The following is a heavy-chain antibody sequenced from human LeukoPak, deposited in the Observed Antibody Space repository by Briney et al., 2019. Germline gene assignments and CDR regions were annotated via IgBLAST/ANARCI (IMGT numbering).Heavy chain of an antibody. Sequence: SETLSLTCTVSGGSISSSSYYWGWIRQPPGKGLEWIGEINHSGGTNHNPSLMSRVTISVDTSNNQFSLRLTSVTAADTAVYYCATSSWNGGGGFDPWGQGTLVTVSS. CDR2: INHSGGT. D-gene: IGHD3-16*01. CDR3: ATSSWNGGGGFDP. J-gene: IGHJ5*02. V-gene: IGHV4-39*07. CDR1: GGSISSSSYY.